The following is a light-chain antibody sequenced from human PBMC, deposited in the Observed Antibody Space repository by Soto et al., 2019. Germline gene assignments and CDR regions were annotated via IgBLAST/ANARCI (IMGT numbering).Light chain of an antibody. V-gene: IGKV3-11*01. J-gene: IGKJ5*01. CDR3: QQRSNGPGIT. Sequence: EIVFTQSPATLSLSPGERATLSCRASQSVSSYLVWYQQKPGQAPRLLIYDASNRATGIPARFSGSGSGTDFTLTISSLEPEDFAVYYCQQRSNGPGITFGQGTRLEI. CDR1: QSVSSY. CDR2: DAS.